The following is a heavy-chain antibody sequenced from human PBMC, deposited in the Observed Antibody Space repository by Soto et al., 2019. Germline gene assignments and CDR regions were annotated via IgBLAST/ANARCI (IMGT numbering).Heavy chain of an antibody. V-gene: IGHV1-18*01. CDR2: IGVYNGDA. J-gene: IGHJ4*02. Sequence: VQLVQSGAEVKKPGASVKVSCKASGYTFTGYGISWVRQAPGQGLEWMGWIGVYNGDAKYAEKFQGRVTMTIDTSTSTAHMELRSLRYDDTAVYYCARDEVVLNFDYWGQGTLVTVSS. CDR3: ARDEVVLNFDY. CDR1: GYTFTGYG. D-gene: IGHD3-22*01.